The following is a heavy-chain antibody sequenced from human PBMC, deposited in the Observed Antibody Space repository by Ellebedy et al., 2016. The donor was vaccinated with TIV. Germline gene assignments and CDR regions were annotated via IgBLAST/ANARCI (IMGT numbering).Heavy chain of an antibody. J-gene: IGHJ4*02. V-gene: IGHV3-53*01. CDR2: IYSGGDT. Sequence: GESLKISCTASGFTVGNNYMNWLRQAPGKGLEWVSLIYSGGDTVYADSVKGRFTISRDSSKNTLYLQMNSLRAEDTAVYYCASSRYHYYLGSTIFAYWGQGILVTVSS. CDR3: ASSRYHYYLGSTIFAY. D-gene: IGHD3/OR15-3a*01. CDR1: GFTVGNNY.